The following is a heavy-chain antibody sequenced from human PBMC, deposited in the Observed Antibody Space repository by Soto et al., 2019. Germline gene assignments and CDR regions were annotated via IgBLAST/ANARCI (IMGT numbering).Heavy chain of an antibody. Sequence: QVQLVQSGAEVKKPGSSVKVSCKASGGTFSSYAISWVRQAPGQGLEWMGGIIPIFGTANYVQKFQGRVRITGDASTGKANVGRSSLNFEDTAVHSGGRVKGGSAVTYFDYCGQETLVT. CDR3: GRVKGGSAVTYFDY. CDR1: GGTFSSYA. V-gene: IGHV1-69*01. CDR2: IIPIFGTA. J-gene: IGHJ4*02. D-gene: IGHD2-15*01.